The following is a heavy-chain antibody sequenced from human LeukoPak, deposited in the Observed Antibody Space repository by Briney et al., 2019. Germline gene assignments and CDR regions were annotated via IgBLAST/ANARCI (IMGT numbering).Heavy chain of an antibody. J-gene: IGHJ4*02. CDR2: ISGSGGST. CDR3: ATRGYSYGQGSAWGYFDY. Sequence: LGGSLRLSCAASGFTFSSYAMSWVRQAPGKGLEWVSAISGSGGSTYYADSVKGRLTISRDNSKNTLYLQMNSLRAEDTAVYYCATRGYSYGQGSAWGYFDYWGQGTLVTVSS. V-gene: IGHV3-23*01. D-gene: IGHD5-18*01. CDR1: GFTFSSYA.